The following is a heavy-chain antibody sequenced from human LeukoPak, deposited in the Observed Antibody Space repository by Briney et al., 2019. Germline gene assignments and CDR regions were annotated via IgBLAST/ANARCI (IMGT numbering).Heavy chain of an antibody. CDR2: IYPGDSDT. Sequence: GESLKISWKGSGYSFTSYWIGWVRQMPGKGLEWMGIIYPGDSDTRYRPSFQGQVTISADKSISNAYLQWSSLKASDTDIYSCARPNPAAMFVDVWGKGTTVTISS. CDR1: GYSFTSYW. CDR3: ARPNPAAMFVDV. J-gene: IGHJ6*04. D-gene: IGHD2-2*01. V-gene: IGHV5-51*01.